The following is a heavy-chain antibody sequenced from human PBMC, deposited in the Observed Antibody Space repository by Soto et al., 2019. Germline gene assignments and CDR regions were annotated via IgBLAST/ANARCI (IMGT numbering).Heavy chain of an antibody. CDR3: ASPYCSGGICYFDY. Sequence: QLQLQESGPGLVKPSETLSLTCTVSGGSISSSSYYWGWIRQPPGKGLEWIGSIYYSGSTYYNPSLKSRVTISVDTSKNQFSLKLRSVTAADTAVYYCASPYCSGGICYFDYWGQGTLVTVSS. CDR1: GGSISSSSYY. D-gene: IGHD2-15*01. V-gene: IGHV4-39*01. CDR2: IYYSGST. J-gene: IGHJ4*02.